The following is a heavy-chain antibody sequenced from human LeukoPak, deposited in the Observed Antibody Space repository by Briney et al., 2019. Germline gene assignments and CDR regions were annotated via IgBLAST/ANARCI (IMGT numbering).Heavy chain of an antibody. V-gene: IGHV3-23*01. CDR1: GFTFSNFA. Sequence: GGSLRLSCAAPGFTFSNFAMSWVRQAPGKGLEWVSPISSSGGTTYYADSVKGRFTISRDNSKNTLYLQMNSLRAEDTAIYYCAKHGEAYGDSRTDYWGQGTLVTVSS. D-gene: IGHD4-17*01. J-gene: IGHJ4*02. CDR3: AKHGEAYGDSRTDY. CDR2: ISSSGGTT.